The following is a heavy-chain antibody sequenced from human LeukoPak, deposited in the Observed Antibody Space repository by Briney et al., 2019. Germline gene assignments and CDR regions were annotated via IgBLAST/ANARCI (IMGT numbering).Heavy chain of an antibody. CDR2: INTNTGNP. CDR3: AREGVGTDWNYRDY. Sequence: ASVKVSCKASGYTFTSYAMNWVRQAPGQGLEWMGWINTNTGNPAYAQGFTGRFVFSLDTSVSTAYLQISSLKAKDTAVYYCAREGVGTDWNYRDYWGQGTLVTVSS. D-gene: IGHD1-7*01. CDR1: GYTFTSYA. V-gene: IGHV7-4-1*02. J-gene: IGHJ4*02.